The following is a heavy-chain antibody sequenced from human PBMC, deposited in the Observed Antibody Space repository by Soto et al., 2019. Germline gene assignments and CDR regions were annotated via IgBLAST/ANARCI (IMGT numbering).Heavy chain of an antibody. V-gene: IGHV3-11*01. CDR1: GFSFSDYY. J-gene: IGHJ6*02. CDR2: ITNSGNPI. CDR3: ARALVRRVHEYYYGLQV. Sequence: GGSLRLSCAASGFSFSDYYMYWIRQAPGKGLEWVSYITNSGNPIYSADSVKGRFTISRDNAKNSLYLHMSSLRAEDTAVYYCARALVRRVHEYYYGLQVWGQGTTVTVSS. D-gene: IGHD3-10*01.